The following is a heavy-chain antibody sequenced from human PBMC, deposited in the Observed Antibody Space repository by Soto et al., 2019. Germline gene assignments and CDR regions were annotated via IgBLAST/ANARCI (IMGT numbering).Heavy chain of an antibody. D-gene: IGHD2-21*01. CDR1: GGSISSSTYY. V-gene: IGHV4-39*01. J-gene: IGHJ5*02. CDR3: ARRDQNWFDP. CDR2: IYYSGST. Sequence: QLQLQESGPGLVKPSETLSLSCTVSGGSISSSTYYWGWIRQPPGKGLEWIGSIYYSGSTYYNPSLKSRVTISADMSKNQFSLELSSVTAADTDVYYCARRDQNWFDPWGQGTLVTVSS.